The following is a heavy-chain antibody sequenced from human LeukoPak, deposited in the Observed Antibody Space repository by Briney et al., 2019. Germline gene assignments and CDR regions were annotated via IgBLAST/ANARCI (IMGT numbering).Heavy chain of an antibody. V-gene: IGHV4-39*01. CDR1: GGSISSDSYH. CDR2: IYYSGDT. CDR3: ARREITIFGVALPFDY. Sequence: SETLSLTCTVSGGSISSDSYHWGWIRQPPGKGLEWIGSIYYSGDTNYNPPLKSRVTMSVVTSKNQFSLKLRSVTAADTAVYYCARREITIFGVALPFDYWGQGTLVTVSS. J-gene: IGHJ4*02. D-gene: IGHD3-3*01.